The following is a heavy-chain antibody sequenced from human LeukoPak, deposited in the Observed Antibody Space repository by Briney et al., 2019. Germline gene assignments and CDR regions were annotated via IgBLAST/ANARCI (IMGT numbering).Heavy chain of an antibody. CDR2: INPNSGGT. D-gene: IGHD3-22*01. Sequence: GASVKVSCKASGYTFTGYYMHWVRQAPGQGLEWMGWINPNSGGTNYAQKFQGRVTMTRDTSISTAYMELSRLRSEDTAVYYCATYYYDSSGYYFLVHWGQGTLVTVSS. V-gene: IGHV1-2*02. J-gene: IGHJ4*02. CDR3: ATYYYDSSGYYFLVH. CDR1: GYTFTGYY.